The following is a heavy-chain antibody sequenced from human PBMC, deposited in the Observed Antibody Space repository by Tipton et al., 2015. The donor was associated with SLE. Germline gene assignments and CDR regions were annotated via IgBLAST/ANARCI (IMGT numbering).Heavy chain of an antibody. Sequence: TLSLTCAVYGGSFSGYYWSWIRQPPGKGLEWIGEINHSGSTNYNPSLKSRVTISVDTSKNQFSLKLSSVTAADTAVYYCARGSAAAVGGAFDIWGQGTTVTVSS. CDR1: GGSFSGYY. D-gene: IGHD6-13*01. CDR3: ARGSAAAVGGAFDI. CDR2: INHSGST. J-gene: IGHJ3*02. V-gene: IGHV4-34*01.